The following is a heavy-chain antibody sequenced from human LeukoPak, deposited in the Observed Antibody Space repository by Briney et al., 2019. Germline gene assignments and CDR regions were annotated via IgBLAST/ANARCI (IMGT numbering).Heavy chain of an antibody. CDR2: IWYDGSNK. D-gene: IGHD3-10*01. CDR3: ARDRGVRGVILPFDY. CDR1: GFTFSSYG. V-gene: IGHV3-33*01. Sequence: PGGSLRLSCAASGFTFSSYGMHWVRQAPGKGLEWVAVIWYDGSNKYYADSVKGRFTISRDNSKNTLYLQMNSLRAEDTAVYYCARDRGVRGVILPFDYWGQGTLVTVSS. J-gene: IGHJ4*02.